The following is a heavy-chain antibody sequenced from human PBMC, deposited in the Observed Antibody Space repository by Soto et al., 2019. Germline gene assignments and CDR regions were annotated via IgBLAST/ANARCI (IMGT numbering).Heavy chain of an antibody. D-gene: IGHD3-10*02. CDR3: ARSVRGHDAFDI. J-gene: IGHJ3*02. CDR2: INPDNDGT. V-gene: IGHV1-2*02. Sequence: VQLVQSGAEVKKPGASLKVSCKTSGYTFSDYYMHWVRQAPGQGLEWMGWINPDNDGTNYAQKFQGRISMTGDTSITTAYLELSGLRYDDTAIYYCARSVRGHDAFDIWGQGTMVTVSS. CDR1: GYTFSDYY.